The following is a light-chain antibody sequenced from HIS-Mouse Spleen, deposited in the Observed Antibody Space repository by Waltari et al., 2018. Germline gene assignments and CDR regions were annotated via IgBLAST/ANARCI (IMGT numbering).Light chain of an antibody. J-gene: IGKJ3*01. V-gene: IGKV1-12*02. CDR2: AAS. CDR1: QGISSW. CDR3: QQANSFPSFTLFT. Sequence: DIQMTHSPSSVSASVGDRVTITCRARQGISSWIAWYQQKPGKAPKLLIYAASSLQSGVPSRFSDSGSGTEFTLTISSLQPEDFATYYCQQANSFPSFTLFTFGPGTKVDIK.